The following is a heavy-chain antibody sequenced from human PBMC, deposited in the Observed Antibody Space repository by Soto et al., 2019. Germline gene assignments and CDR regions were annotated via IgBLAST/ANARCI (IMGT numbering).Heavy chain of an antibody. CDR2: KWYEGSNK. J-gene: IGHJ3*02. D-gene: IGHD2-15*01. Sequence: GGSLRLSCAASGFTFSSYGMHWVRQAPGKGLEWVAVKWYEGSNKYYADSVKGRFTISRDNSKNTLYLQMNSLRAEDTAVYYCARDQDSDAFDIWGQGTMVTVSS. CDR3: ARDQDSDAFDI. V-gene: IGHV3-33*01. CDR1: GFTFSSYG.